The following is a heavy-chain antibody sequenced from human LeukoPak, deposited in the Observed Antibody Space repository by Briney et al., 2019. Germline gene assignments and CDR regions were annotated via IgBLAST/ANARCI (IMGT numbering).Heavy chain of an antibody. CDR1: GYAFTVYY. CDR2: INPNSGGT. Sequence: ASVKVSCKAFGYAFTVYYMHWVRQAPGQGLEWMAWINPNSGGTNYAQKFQGRVTMTRDTSISTAYLELSRLRSDDTAVYYCARPYYYDSSGYWLDSWGQGTLVTVSS. D-gene: IGHD3-22*01. CDR3: ARPYYYDSSGYWLDS. V-gene: IGHV1-2*02. J-gene: IGHJ4*02.